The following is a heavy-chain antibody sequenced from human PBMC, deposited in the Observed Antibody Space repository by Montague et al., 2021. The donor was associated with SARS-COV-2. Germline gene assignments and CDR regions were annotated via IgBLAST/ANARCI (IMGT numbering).Heavy chain of an antibody. Sequence: SETLSLTRTVAGDSVSRSYWNWIRQSPGKGLEWIGNIYYYGSVNYNPSLKSRLSISLDTSKNQLSLTLTSVTAADTATYYRARQITMVREPFDSWGQGTLVLVSS. CDR3: ARQITMVREPFDS. D-gene: IGHD3-10*01. V-gene: IGHV4-59*08. CDR2: IYYYGSV. J-gene: IGHJ4*02. CDR1: GDSVSRSY.